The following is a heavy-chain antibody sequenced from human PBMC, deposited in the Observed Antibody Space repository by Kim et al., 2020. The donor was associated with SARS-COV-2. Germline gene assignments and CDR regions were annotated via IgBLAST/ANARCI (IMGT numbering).Heavy chain of an antibody. CDR1: GYSFTSYW. J-gene: IGHJ3*02. D-gene: IGHD6-19*01. V-gene: IGHV5-51*01. CDR3: ARLRNDGIAVAGTGAFDI. CDR2: IYPGDSDT. Sequence: GESLKISCKGSGYSFTSYWIGWVRQMPGKGLEWMGIIYPGDSDTRYSPSFQGQVTISADKSISTAYLQWSSLKASDTAMYYCARLRNDGIAVAGTGAFDIWGQGTMVTVSS.